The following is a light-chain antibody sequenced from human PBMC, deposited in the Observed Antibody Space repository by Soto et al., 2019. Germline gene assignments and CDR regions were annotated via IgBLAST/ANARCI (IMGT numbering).Light chain of an antibody. CDR1: QSVSSY. Sequence: EIVLTQSPATLSLSPGERATLSCRASQSVSSYLAWYQQKPGQAPRLLIYDASNRATGIPARFSGGGSGTDFTLTISRLEPEDFAVYHCQQYGSSPITFGQGTRLEIK. V-gene: IGKV3-20*01. CDR3: QQYGSSPIT. CDR2: DAS. J-gene: IGKJ5*01.